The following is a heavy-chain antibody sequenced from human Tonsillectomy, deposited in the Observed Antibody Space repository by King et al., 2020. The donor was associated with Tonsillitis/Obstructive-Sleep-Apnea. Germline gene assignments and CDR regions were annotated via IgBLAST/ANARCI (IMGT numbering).Heavy chain of an antibody. CDR2: IYYRGST. J-gene: IGHJ5*02. V-gene: IGHV4-39*07. Sequence: QLPLQESGPGLVKPSETLSLTCGVSGDSISGSEYYWGWIRQPPGKGLEWIGSIYYRGSTFSNPSLKSRVTISIDMSKNQFLLNLRSVTAADTAVYYCAREYYGWRVDPWGQGTLVTVSS. D-gene: IGHD3-16*01. CDR3: AREYYGWRVDP. CDR1: GDSISGSEYY.